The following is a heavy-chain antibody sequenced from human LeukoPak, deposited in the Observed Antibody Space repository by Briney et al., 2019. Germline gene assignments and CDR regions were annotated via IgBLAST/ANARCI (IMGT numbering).Heavy chain of an antibody. Sequence: ASVKVSCKASGYTFTSYAMNWVRQAPGQGLEWMGWINTNTGNPTYAQGFTGRFVFSLDTSVSTAYLQISSLKAEDTAVYYCATDSLVATIQDAFDIWGQGTMVTVSS. J-gene: IGHJ3*02. D-gene: IGHD5-12*01. CDR2: INTNTGNP. CDR1: GYTFTSYA. V-gene: IGHV7-4-1*02. CDR3: ATDSLVATIQDAFDI.